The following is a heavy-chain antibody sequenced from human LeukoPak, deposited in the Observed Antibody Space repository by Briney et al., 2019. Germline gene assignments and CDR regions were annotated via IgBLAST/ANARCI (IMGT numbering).Heavy chain of an antibody. J-gene: IGHJ5*02. CDR3: ARSMVRGLIISLFNWFDP. V-gene: IGHV4-39*01. CDR1: GFTFSSFG. Sequence: GSLRLSCAASGFTFSSFGMHWIRQPPGKGLEWIGSIYYSVSTYYNPSLKSRVTLSVDTSKNQFSLKLSSVTAADTAVYYCARSMVRGLIISLFNWFDPWGQGTLVTVSS. CDR2: IYYSVST. D-gene: IGHD3-10*01.